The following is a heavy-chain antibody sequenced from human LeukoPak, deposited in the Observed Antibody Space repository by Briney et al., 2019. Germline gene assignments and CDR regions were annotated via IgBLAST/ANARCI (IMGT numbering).Heavy chain of an antibody. CDR1: GFIFDDYA. V-gene: IGHV3-9*01. CDR3: AKGRGSGWYFYYYGMDV. D-gene: IGHD6-19*01. CDR2: ISWNSGSI. J-gene: IGHJ6*02. Sequence: GGSLRLSCAVSGFIFDDYAMHWVRQAPGKGLEWVSGISWNSGSIGYADSVKGRFTISRDNAKNSLYLQMNSLRAEDTALYYCAKGRGSGWYFYYYGMDVWGQGTTVTVSS.